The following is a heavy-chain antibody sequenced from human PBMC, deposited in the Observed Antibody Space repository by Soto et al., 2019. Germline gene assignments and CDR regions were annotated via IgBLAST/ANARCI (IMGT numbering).Heavy chain of an antibody. D-gene: IGHD1-20*01. J-gene: IGHJ6*02. V-gene: IGHV5-10-1*01. CDR2: IDPSDSYT. Sequence: GELMRIWCKGAEDSCTIYWISWMRQMPGKGLEWMGRIDPSDSYTNYSPSFQGHVTISADKSISTAYLQWSSLKASDTAMYYCARQNLYNWNDIGMDVWGQGITVTV. CDR1: EDSCTIYW. CDR3: ARQNLYNWNDIGMDV.